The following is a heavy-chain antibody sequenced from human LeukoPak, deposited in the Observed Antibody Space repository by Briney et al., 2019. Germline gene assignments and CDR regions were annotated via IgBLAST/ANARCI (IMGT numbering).Heavy chain of an antibody. D-gene: IGHD3-3*01. J-gene: IGHJ4*02. Sequence: PSETLSLTCTVSGGSISSYYWSWIRQPPGKGLEWIGRIYTSGSTNYNPSLKSRVTISVDKSKNQFSLKLSSVTAADTAVYYCARGQDFWSGYLSPRFDYWGQGTLVTVSS. CDR3: ARGQDFWSGYLSPRFDY. CDR2: IYTSGST. CDR1: GGSISSYY. V-gene: IGHV4-4*07.